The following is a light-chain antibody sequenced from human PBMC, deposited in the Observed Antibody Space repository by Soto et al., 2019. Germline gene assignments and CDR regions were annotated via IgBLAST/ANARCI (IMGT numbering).Light chain of an antibody. V-gene: IGLV2-14*01. CDR1: SSDVGDYSY. CDR2: AVS. Sequence: QSALTQPASVSGSPGQSITISCTGTSSDVGDYSYVSWYQQHPGKAPKLMIYAVSNRPSGVSNRFSVSKSGNTASLTISGLHAGDEADYYCSSYTSSNTWVFGGGTKLTVL. J-gene: IGLJ3*02. CDR3: SSYTSSNTWV.